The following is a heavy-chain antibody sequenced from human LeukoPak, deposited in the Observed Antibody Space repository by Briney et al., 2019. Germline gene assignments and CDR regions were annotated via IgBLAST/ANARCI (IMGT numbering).Heavy chain of an antibody. CDR2: ISSSSSYI. D-gene: IGHD6-13*01. CDR1: GFTFSSYS. Sequence: GGSLRLSCAASGFTFSSYSMNWVRQAPGKGLEWVSSISSSSSYIYYADSVKGRFTISRDNAKNSLYLQMNSLRAEDTAVYYCARDRSSSWYGLYYFDYWGQGTLVTVSS. CDR3: ARDRSSSWYGLYYFDY. V-gene: IGHV3-21*01. J-gene: IGHJ4*02.